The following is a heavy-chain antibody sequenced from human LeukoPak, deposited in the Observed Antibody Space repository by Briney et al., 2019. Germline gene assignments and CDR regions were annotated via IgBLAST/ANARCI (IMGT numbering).Heavy chain of an antibody. Sequence: GGSQRLSCAASGFTFSSYGMHWVRQAPGKGLEWVAFIRYDGSNKYYADSVKGRFTISRDNSKNTLYLQMDSLRAEDTAVYYCAKVKDIVVVPAATYFDYWGQGTLVTVSS. J-gene: IGHJ4*02. D-gene: IGHD2-2*01. CDR1: GFTFSSYG. CDR2: IRYDGSNK. V-gene: IGHV3-30*02. CDR3: AKVKDIVVVPAATYFDY.